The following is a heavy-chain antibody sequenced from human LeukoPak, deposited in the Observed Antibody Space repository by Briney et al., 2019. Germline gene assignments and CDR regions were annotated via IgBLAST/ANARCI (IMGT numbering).Heavy chain of an antibody. Sequence: SETLSLTCTVAGGSISSYYWSWIRQPPGKGLEWIGYIYYSGSTNYNPSLKSRVTISVDTSKNQFSLKLSSVTAADTAVYYCASHDCSGGSCYAPKWGQGTLVTVSS. CDR2: IYYSGST. CDR3: ASHDCSGGSCYAPK. V-gene: IGHV4-59*01. D-gene: IGHD2-15*01. J-gene: IGHJ4*02. CDR1: GGSISSYY.